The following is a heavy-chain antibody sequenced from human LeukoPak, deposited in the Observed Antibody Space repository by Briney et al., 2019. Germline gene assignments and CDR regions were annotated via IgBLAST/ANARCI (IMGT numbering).Heavy chain of an antibody. CDR3: ARDRTSDYNWGSYLGY. V-gene: IGHV3-7*01. D-gene: IGHD3-16*02. CDR2: IKEDGSKK. J-gene: IGHJ4*02. Sequence: GGSLRLSCAASGLTVSRNYMSWVRQAPGKGLEWVANIKEDGSKKYYVDSVKGRFTISRENAKNSLYLQMNSLRAEDTAVYYCARDRTSDYNWGSYLGYWGQGTLVSVSS. CDR1: GLTVSRNY.